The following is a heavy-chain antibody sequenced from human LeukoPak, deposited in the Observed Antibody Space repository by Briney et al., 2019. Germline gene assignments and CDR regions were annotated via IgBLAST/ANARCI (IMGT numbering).Heavy chain of an antibody. CDR2: LYSGGNT. CDR1: GFTVSSNS. J-gene: IGHJ4*02. V-gene: IGHV3-53*01. Sequence: GGSLRLSCAASGFTVSSNSMSWVRQAPGKGLEWVSVLYSGGNTYYADSVKGRFTISRDNSKNTLYLQLNSLRTEDTAVYYCARDRSDGFDYWGQGTLVTVSS. CDR3: ARDRSDGFDY.